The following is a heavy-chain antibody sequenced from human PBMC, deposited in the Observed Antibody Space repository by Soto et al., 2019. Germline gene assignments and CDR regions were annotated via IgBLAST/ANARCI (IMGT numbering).Heavy chain of an antibody. Sequence: GGSLRLSCAASGFTLSNYWMHWARQAPGKGLVWVSRISSDGSTIYYADSVKGRFTISRDNAKNSLYLQMNSLRAEDTAVYYCARHPERIAQIGWFDPWGQGTLVTVYS. CDR2: ISSDGSTI. V-gene: IGHV3-74*01. J-gene: IGHJ5*02. CDR3: ARHPERIAQIGWFDP. D-gene: IGHD6-13*01. CDR1: GFTLSNYW.